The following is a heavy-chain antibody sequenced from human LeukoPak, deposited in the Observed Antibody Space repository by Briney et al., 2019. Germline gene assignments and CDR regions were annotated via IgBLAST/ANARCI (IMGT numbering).Heavy chain of an antibody. J-gene: IGHJ4*02. V-gene: IGHV3-11*04. CDR2: ISGSGSDI. D-gene: IGHD5-12*01. Sequence: GGSLRLSCAASGFTFSSYAMSWIRQTPGKGLEWLAYISGSGSDIYFADSVKGRFTISRDNAKNSLFLQVNSLRAEDTAVYYCVRETGWLFDFWGQGTLVIVSS. CDR3: VRETGWLFDF. CDR1: GFTFSSYA.